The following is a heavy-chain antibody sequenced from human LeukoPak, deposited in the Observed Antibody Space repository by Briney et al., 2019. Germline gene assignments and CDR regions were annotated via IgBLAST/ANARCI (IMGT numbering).Heavy chain of an antibody. Sequence: KPGESLKIXCKGSGYSFTSYWIGWVRQMPGKGLESMGIIYPGDSDTRYSTSFQGQVTISADKSISTAYLQWSSLKASDTAMYYCARAGKVVPAANMVWGQGTLVTVSS. J-gene: IGHJ4*02. V-gene: IGHV5-51*03. CDR3: ARAGKVVPAANMV. CDR1: GYSFTSYW. CDR2: IYPGDSDT. D-gene: IGHD2-2*01.